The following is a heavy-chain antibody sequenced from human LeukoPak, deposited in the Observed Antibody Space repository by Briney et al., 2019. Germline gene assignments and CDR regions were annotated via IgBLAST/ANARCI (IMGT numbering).Heavy chain of an antibody. J-gene: IGHJ4*02. CDR2: ISDKPNNYAT. CDR3: ARGPYGSGSYY. Sequence: GGSLRLSWAASGFSFSGSGIHWVRQASGKGLEWVGRISDKPNNYATVYSEAVKGRFTLFRDDSKNTAYLQMNSLITEATAVYYCARGPYGSGSYYWGQGTLVTVSS. D-gene: IGHD3-10*01. CDR1: GFSFSGSG. V-gene: IGHV3-73*01.